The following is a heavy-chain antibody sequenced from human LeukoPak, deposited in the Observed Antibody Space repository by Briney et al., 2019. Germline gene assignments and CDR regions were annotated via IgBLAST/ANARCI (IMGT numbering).Heavy chain of an antibody. V-gene: IGHV3-21*01. CDR1: GFTFSSYS. CDR2: ISSSSSYI. Sequence: GGSLRLSCAASGFTFSSYSMNWVRQAPGKGLEWVSSISSSSSYIYYADSVKGRFTISRDNAKNSLYLQMNSLRAEDTAVYYCARDISTVTTGEGFDYWGQGILVTVSS. J-gene: IGHJ4*02. D-gene: IGHD4-17*01. CDR3: ARDISTVTTGEGFDY.